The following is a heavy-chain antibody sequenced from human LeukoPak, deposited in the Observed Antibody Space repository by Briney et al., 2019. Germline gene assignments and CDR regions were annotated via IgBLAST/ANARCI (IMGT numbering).Heavy chain of an antibody. V-gene: IGHV3-48*04. D-gene: IGHD3-3*01. J-gene: IGHJ3*02. Sequence: PGGSLRLSCAASGFTFSSYSMNWVRQAPGKGLEWVSYISSSSSTIYYADSVKGRFTISRDNAKNALYLEMNSLRAEDTAVYYCAREKKTEWTTGALDMWGQGTMVIVSS. CDR3: AREKKTEWTTGALDM. CDR1: GFTFSSYS. CDR2: ISSSSSTI.